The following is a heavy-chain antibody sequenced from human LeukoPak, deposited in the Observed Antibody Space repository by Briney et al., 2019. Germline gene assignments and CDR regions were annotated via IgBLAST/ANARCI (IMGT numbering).Heavy chain of an antibody. CDR3: ARARWSGYNFLDY. V-gene: IGHV1-8*01. J-gene: IGHJ4*02. Sequence: ASVKVSCKASGYTFTSYDINSVRQATGQGLEWMGWMNPNSGNTGYAQKFQGRVTMTRNTSISTAYMELSSLRSEDTAVYYCARARWSGYNFLDYWGQGTLVTVSS. CDR2: MNPNSGNT. D-gene: IGHD5-24*01. CDR1: GYTFTSYD.